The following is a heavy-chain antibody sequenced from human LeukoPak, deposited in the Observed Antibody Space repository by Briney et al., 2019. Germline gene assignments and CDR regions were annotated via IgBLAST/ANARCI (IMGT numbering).Heavy chain of an antibody. CDR1: GYSFTTYW. Sequence: GESLKISCKASGYSFTTYWIAWVRQMPGKGLELMGIIYPGDSDSRYSPSFQGQVTISADKSISTAYLQWSSLKASDTAMYYCARVPPPFIAAAGMGAFDIWGQGTMVTVSS. CDR3: ARVPPPFIAAAGMGAFDI. V-gene: IGHV5-51*01. J-gene: IGHJ3*02. CDR2: IYPGDSDS. D-gene: IGHD6-13*01.